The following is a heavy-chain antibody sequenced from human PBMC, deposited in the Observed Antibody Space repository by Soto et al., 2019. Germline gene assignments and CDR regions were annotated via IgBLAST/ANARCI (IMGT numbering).Heavy chain of an antibody. CDR1: GFTFSSYG. Sequence: GGSLRLSCAASGFTFSSYGMHWVRQAPGKGLEWVAVIWYDGSNKYYADSVKGRFTISRDNSKNTLYLQMNSLRAEDTAVYYCARSWSGGGTTEGWYFDYWGQGTLVTVSS. J-gene: IGHJ4*02. V-gene: IGHV3-33*01. CDR2: IWYDGSNK. CDR3: ARSWSGGGTTEGWYFDY. D-gene: IGHD1-1*01.